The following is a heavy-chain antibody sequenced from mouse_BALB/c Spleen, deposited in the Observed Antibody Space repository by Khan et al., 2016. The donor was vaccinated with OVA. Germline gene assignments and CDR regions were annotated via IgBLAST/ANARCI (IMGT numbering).Heavy chain of an antibody. CDR3: ARANPLWPMDY. D-gene: IGHD1-1*01. CDR1: GFYINDTC. CDR2: IDPANGDT. J-gene: IGHJ4*01. Sequence: EVELVESGAELVKPGASVKLSCTASGFYINDTCLHWVKQRPAQGLEWLGRIDPANGDTKYDPTLQAQATITADTPSNLAYLQLSSLTSDDAAVYYCARANPLWPMDYWGQGTSVTVSS. V-gene: IGHV14-3*02.